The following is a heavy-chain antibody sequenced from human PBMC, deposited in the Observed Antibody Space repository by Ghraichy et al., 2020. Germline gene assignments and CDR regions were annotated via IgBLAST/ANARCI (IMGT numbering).Heavy chain of an antibody. J-gene: IGHJ3*02. CDR2: IYYSGST. CDR3: ALDGDHDAFDI. D-gene: IGHD4-17*01. Sequence: SETLSLTCAVSGGSVSSGSYYWSWIRQPPGKGLEWIGYIYYSGSTNYNPSLKSRVTISVDTSKNQFSLKLSSVTAADTAVYYCALDGDHDAFDIWGQGTMVTVSS. CDR1: GGSVSSGSYY. V-gene: IGHV4-61*01.